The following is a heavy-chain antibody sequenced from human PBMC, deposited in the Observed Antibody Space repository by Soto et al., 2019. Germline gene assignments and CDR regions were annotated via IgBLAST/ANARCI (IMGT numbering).Heavy chain of an antibody. CDR2: MYYSGST. V-gene: IGHV4-61*01. D-gene: IGHD3-3*01. CDR1: GGSVSSGSYN. Sequence: PSETLSLTCTVSGGSVSSGSYNWGWIRQPPGKGLEWIGFMYYSGSTNYTPSLKSRVTMSIDTSRNQFSLKLNSVTAADTAVYYCARVSYDFWSGYYYTYYFDYWGQGVLVTVSS. CDR3: ARVSYDFWSGYYYTYYFDY. J-gene: IGHJ4*02.